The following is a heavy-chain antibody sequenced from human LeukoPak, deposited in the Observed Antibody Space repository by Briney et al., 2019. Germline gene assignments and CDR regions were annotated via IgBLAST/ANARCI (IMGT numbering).Heavy chain of an antibody. Sequence: PGGSLRLSCAASGFSFSRYSMHWVRQAPGKGLVWVSRINSDGGSTSYAVSVKGRFTMSRDNAKNTLYLQMNSLRAEDTAVYYCARDVSYSFDYWGQGTLVTVSS. CDR2: INSDGGST. V-gene: IGHV3-74*01. D-gene: IGHD2-21*01. CDR1: GFSFSRYS. CDR3: ARDVSYSFDY. J-gene: IGHJ4*02.